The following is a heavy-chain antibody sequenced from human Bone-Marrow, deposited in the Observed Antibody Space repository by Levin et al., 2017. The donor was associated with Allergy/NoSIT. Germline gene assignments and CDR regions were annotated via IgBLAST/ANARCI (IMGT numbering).Heavy chain of an antibody. CDR2: ISSSSSYI. CDR3: ARDWAVVVTARNDYYYYGMDV. Sequence: GESLKISCAASGFTFSSYSMNWVRQAPGKGLEWVSSISSSSSYIYYADSVKGRFTISRDNAKNSLYLQMNSLRAEDTAVYYCARDWAVVVTARNDYYYYGMDVWGQGTTVTVSS. CDR1: GFTFSSYS. J-gene: IGHJ6*02. V-gene: IGHV3-21*01. D-gene: IGHD2-21*02.